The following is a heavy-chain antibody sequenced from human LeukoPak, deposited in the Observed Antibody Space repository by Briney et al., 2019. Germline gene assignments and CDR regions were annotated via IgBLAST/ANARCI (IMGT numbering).Heavy chain of an antibody. CDR1: GGSFSGYY. CDR2: INHSGST. D-gene: IGHD3-22*01. V-gene: IGHV4-34*01. Sequence: EASETLSLTCAVYGGSFSGYYWSWIRQPPGKGLEWIGEINHSGSTYYNPSLKSRVTISVDTSKNQFSLKLSSVTAADTAVYYCARGRTYYDSSGYYEFDYWGQGTLVTVSS. CDR3: ARGRTYYDSSGYYEFDY. J-gene: IGHJ4*02.